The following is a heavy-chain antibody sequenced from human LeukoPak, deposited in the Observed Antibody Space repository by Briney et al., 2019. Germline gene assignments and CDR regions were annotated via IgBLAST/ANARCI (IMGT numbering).Heavy chain of an antibody. V-gene: IGHV3-23*01. CDR2: ISGSGGNT. Sequence: GGSLRLSCAASGFTFSSYAMSWVRQAPGKGLDWVSAISGSGGNTYYADSVKGRFTISRDNSKNTLYLQMNSLRAEDTAVYYCAKNQYGGNPQYYFDYWGQGTLVTVSS. D-gene: IGHD4-23*01. J-gene: IGHJ4*02. CDR3: AKNQYGGNPQYYFDY. CDR1: GFTFSSYA.